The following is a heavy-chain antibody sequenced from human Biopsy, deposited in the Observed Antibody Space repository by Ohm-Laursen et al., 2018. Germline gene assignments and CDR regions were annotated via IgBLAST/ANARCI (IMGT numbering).Heavy chain of an antibody. CDR3: ARGLSSGWYGYFDV. CDR2: IWYDGTNE. J-gene: IGHJ2*01. D-gene: IGHD6-19*01. Sequence: SLGLSCTASGFTFGHYAMHWVRQAPGKGLEWISLIWYDGTNEDYADSVKGRFTISRDNSKNTLYLQINTLTLEDTAFYYCARGLSSGWYGYFDVWGRGTTVTVSS. CDR1: GFTFGHYA. V-gene: IGHV3-33*04.